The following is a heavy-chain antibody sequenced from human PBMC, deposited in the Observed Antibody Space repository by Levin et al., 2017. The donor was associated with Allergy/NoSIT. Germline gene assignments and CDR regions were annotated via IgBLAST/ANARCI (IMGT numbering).Heavy chain of an antibody. CDR2: ISPYHGST. Sequence: PGESLKISCKASGYKFTNYAISWVRQAPGHGPEWMGWISPYHGSTHFAPKFQGRVTMTADTSTSTVYLHLTSLRSDDTAVYYCAREMSQNFDYWGQGTLLSVSS. CDR3: AREMSQNFDY. J-gene: IGHJ4*02. V-gene: IGHV1-18*01. CDR1: GYKFTNYA.